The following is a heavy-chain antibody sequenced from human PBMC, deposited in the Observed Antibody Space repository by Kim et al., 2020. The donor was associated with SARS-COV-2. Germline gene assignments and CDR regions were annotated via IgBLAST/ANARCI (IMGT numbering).Heavy chain of an antibody. J-gene: IGHJ4*01. CDR2: I. D-gene: IGHD3-16*01. CDR3: ARDGGVSGLFDY. V-gene: IGHV3-11*04. Sequence: IYYAEPAQGRFTSSRNTAKNEVYLKMTSLGVEDTAVYYCARDGGVSGLFDYWGHGTLVTVSS.